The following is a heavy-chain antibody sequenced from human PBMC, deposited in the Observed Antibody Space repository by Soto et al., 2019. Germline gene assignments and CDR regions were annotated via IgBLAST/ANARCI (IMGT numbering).Heavy chain of an antibody. CDR3: ARGTPTTAMPYFDY. J-gene: IGHJ4*02. CDR1: GGSISSGGYY. D-gene: IGHD5-18*01. V-gene: IGHV4-31*03. Sequence: SSETLSLTCTVSGGSISSGGYYWSWIRQHPGKGLEWIGYIYCSGSTYYNPSLKSRVTISVDTSKNQFSLKLSSVTAADTAVYYCARGTPTTAMPYFDYWGQGTLVTVSS. CDR2: IYCSGST.